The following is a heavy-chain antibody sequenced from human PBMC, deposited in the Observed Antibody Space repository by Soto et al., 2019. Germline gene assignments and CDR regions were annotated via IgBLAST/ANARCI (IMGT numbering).Heavy chain of an antibody. CDR1: GGTFSSYA. CDR2: IIPIFGTA. D-gene: IGHD3-10*01. J-gene: IGHJ6*02. CDR3: SGDEGIWFGQSSSRPYYDYYYGMDV. V-gene: IGHV1-69*01. Sequence: QVQLVQSGAEVKKPGSSVKVSCKASGGTFSSYAISWVRQAPGQGLEWMGGIIPIFGTANYAQKFQGRVTITADEYTSTAYMGMSSLGSADTAVYYCSGDEGIWFGQSSSRPYYDYYYGMDVWGQGTTVTVSS.